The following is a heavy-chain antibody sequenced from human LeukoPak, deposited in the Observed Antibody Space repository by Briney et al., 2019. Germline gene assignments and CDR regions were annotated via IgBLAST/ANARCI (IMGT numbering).Heavy chain of an antibody. J-gene: IGHJ4*02. Sequence: ASVKVSCKASGYTFTSYYMHWVRQAPGQGLEWMGWINPNSGGTNYAQKFQGRVTMTRDTSISTAYMELSRLRSDDTAVYYCARDPGGYQLLLQPFDYWGQGTLVTVSS. CDR3: ARDPGGYQLLLQPFDY. V-gene: IGHV1-2*02. CDR2: INPNSGGT. CDR1: GYTFTSYY. D-gene: IGHD2-2*01.